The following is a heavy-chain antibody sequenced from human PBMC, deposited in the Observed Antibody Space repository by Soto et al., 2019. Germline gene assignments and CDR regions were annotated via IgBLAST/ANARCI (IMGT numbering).Heavy chain of an antibody. CDR3: ATDPYSSSSGFDY. Sequence: SETLSLTCAVYGGSFSGYYWSWIRQPPGKGLEWIGEINHGGSTNYNPSLKSRVTISVDTSKNQFSLKLSSVTAADTAVYYCATDPYSSSSGFDYWGQGTLVTVSS. D-gene: IGHD6-13*01. J-gene: IGHJ4*02. CDR2: INHGGST. V-gene: IGHV4-34*01. CDR1: GGSFSGYY.